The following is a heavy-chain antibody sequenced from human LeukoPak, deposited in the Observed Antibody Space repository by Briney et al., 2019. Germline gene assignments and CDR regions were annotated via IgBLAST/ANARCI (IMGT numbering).Heavy chain of an antibody. CDR1: GLIFSNYA. J-gene: IGHJ3*01. CDR3: AKDPNGDYVGAFDS. Sequence: GGSLRLSCAASGLIFSNYAMAWVRQAPGKGLEWVSSITAGGGTSYTDSVKGRFTVYRDSSKNTLYLQMNSLRAGDTALYYCAKDPNGDYVGAFDSWGQGTMVTVSS. CDR2: ITAGGGT. V-gene: IGHV3-23*01. D-gene: IGHD4-17*01.